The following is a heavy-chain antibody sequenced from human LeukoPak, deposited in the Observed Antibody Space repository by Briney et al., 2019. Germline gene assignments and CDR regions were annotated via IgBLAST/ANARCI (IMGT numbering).Heavy chain of an antibody. V-gene: IGHV3-21*01. CDR2: IGGRSDYI. CDR1: GFTFSTYS. D-gene: IGHD5-12*01. CDR3: ARELWLKVFDI. J-gene: IGHJ3*02. Sequence: GGSLRLSCAASGFTFSTYSMNWVRQAPGKGLEWVSAIGGRSDYIYYADSVRGRFTISRDNAKNSLYLQMNSLRAEDTAVYYCARELWLKVFDIWGQGTMVTVSS.